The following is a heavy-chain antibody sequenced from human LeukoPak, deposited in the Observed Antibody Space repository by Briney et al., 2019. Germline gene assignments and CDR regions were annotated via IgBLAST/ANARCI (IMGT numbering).Heavy chain of an antibody. CDR3: AREGGYCRGVTCSPYAFDI. CDR2: IWSDGSSK. J-gene: IGHJ3*02. Sequence: QTGGSLRLSCTASGFTFGDYAMSWVRQAPGKGLEWVAVIWSDGSSKYYADSVKGRFTISRDNSRNMLSLQMSSLRAEDTAVYYCAREGGYCRGVTCSPYAFDIWGQGTMVTVSS. V-gene: IGHV3-33*01. D-gene: IGHD2-15*01. CDR1: GFTFGDYA.